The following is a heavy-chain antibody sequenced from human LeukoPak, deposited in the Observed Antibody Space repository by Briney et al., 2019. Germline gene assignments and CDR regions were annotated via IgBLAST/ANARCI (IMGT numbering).Heavy chain of an antibody. CDR2: INPNSGGT. CDR1: GYTFTGYY. CDR3: ARDRTGYSSGWEDNDY. D-gene: IGHD6-19*01. Sequence: ASVRVSCKASGYTFTGYYMHWVRQAPGQGLEWMGWINPNSGGTNYAQKFQGRVTMTRDTSISTAYMELSRLRSDDTAVYYCARDRTGYSSGWEDNDYWGQGTLVTVCS. V-gene: IGHV1-2*02. J-gene: IGHJ4*02.